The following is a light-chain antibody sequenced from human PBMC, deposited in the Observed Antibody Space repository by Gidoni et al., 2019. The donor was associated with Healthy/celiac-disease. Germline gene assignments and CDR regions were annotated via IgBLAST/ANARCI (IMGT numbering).Light chain of an antibody. V-gene: IGKV3D-15*03. J-gene: IGKJ2*01. Sequence: EIVMTQSPATLSVSPGERATLSCRASQSVSSNLAWYQQKPGQAPRLLIYGASIRATGIPARFSGSWSGTEFTLTISILQSEDFAVYYCQQYNNWPPDTFGQGTKLEIK. CDR3: QQYNNWPPDT. CDR2: GAS. CDR1: QSVSSN.